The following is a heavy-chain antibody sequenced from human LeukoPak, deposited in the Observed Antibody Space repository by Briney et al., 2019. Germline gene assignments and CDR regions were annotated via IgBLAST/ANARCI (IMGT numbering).Heavy chain of an antibody. CDR2: MNPNSGNT. Sequence: ASVKVSCKASGYTFTSYDVNWVRQATGQGLEWMGWMNPNSGNTGLAQKFQGRVTLTRNTSLSTAYMELSNLRSDDTAVYYCARDEVVAAPNYFGMVVWGQGTTVSVSS. CDR3: ARDEVVAAPNYFGMVV. J-gene: IGHJ6*02. D-gene: IGHD2-15*01. V-gene: IGHV1-8*01. CDR1: GYTFTSYD.